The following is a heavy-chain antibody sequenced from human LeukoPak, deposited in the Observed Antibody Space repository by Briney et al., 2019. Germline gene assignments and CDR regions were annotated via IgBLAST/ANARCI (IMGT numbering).Heavy chain of an antibody. J-gene: IGHJ4*02. CDR1: GFTFSYHW. Sequence: GGSLRLSCAAPGFTFSYHWMTWVRQAPGKGLEWVANIKNDGTVKNYVDSVKGRFTISRDNAKNSLYLQMNSLRAEDTGVYYCAKGSKYYYDSSGTHFDYWGQGTLVTVSS. CDR3: AKGSKYYYDSSGTHFDY. V-gene: IGHV3-7*01. D-gene: IGHD3-22*01. CDR2: IKNDGTVK.